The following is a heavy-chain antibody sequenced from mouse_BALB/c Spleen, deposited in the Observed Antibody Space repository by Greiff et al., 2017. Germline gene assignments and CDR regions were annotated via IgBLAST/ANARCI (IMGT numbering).Heavy chain of an antibody. CDR3: ARYYRYDRYAMDY. D-gene: IGHD2-14*01. CDR2: INSNGGST. J-gene: IGHJ4*01. CDR1: GFTFSSYG. V-gene: IGHV5-6-3*01. Sequence: EVQLVESGGGLVQPGGSLKLSCAASGFTFSSYGMSWVRQTPDKRLELVATINSNGGSTYYPDSVKGRFTISRDNAKNTLYLQMSSLKSEDTAMYYCARYYRYDRYAMDYWGQGTSVTVSS.